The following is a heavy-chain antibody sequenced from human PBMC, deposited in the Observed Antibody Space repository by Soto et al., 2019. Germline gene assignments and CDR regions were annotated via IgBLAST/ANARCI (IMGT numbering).Heavy chain of an antibody. CDR3: AKDGAPVDHSVPFDY. CDR1: GFTFSSYG. J-gene: IGHJ4*02. D-gene: IGHD5-12*01. V-gene: IGHV3-30*18. CDR2: ISYDGSNK. Sequence: QVQLVESGGGVVQPGRSLRLSCAASGFTFSSYGMHWVRQAPGKGLEWVAGISYDGSNKYYADSVKGRFTISRDNSKNTLYLQMNSLRAEDTAVYYCAKDGAPVDHSVPFDYWGQGTLVTVSS.